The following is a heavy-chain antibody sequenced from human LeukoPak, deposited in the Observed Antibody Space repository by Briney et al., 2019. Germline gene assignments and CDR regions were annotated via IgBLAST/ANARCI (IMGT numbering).Heavy chain of an antibody. CDR2: TPYSGDT. CDR3: VRSLATSGMY. CDR1: GVSFSGYY. V-gene: IGHV4-34*01. J-gene: IGHJ4*02. D-gene: IGHD6-13*01. Sequence: PSETLSLTCSVYGVSFSGYYWTWVRQPPGKGLEWIGSTPYSGDTVYNPSLKSRIIISVDTSKNQFSLKLTSVTAADTAVYYCVRSLATSGMYWGQGTLVTVSS.